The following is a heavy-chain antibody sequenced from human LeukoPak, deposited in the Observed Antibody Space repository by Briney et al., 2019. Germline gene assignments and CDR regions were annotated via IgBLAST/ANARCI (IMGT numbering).Heavy chain of an antibody. V-gene: IGHV4-59*08. CDR1: GGSISSYY. J-gene: IGHJ4*02. D-gene: IGHD1-26*01. Sequence: SETLSLTCTVSGGSISSYYWSWIRQPPGKGLEWVGYIYYSGSINYNPSLKSRVTISVDTSKNQFSLKLRSVTAADTAVYYCARYSGSYSGFDYWGQGTLVTVSS. CDR2: IYYSGSI. CDR3: ARYSGSYSGFDY.